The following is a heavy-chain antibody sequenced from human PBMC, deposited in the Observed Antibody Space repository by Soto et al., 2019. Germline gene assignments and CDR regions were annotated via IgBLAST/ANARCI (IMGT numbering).Heavy chain of an antibody. CDR1: GFTFSNAW. CDR2: IKSKTDGGTT. V-gene: IGHV3-15*01. J-gene: IGHJ4*02. D-gene: IGHD3-22*01. Sequence: EVQLVESGGGLVKPGGSLRLSCAASGFTFSNAWMSWVRQAPGKGLEWVGRIKSKTDGGTTDYAAPVKGRFTISRDDSKNTLYLQMNSLKTEDTAVYYCTTEPCDSSGRLYYFDYWGQGTLVTVSS. CDR3: TTEPCDSSGRLYYFDY.